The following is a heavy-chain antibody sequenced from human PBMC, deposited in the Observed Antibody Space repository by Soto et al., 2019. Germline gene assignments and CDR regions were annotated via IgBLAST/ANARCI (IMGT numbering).Heavy chain of an antibody. V-gene: IGHV1-18*04. J-gene: IGHJ5*02. CDR2: ISAYNGNT. CDR3: ARESPPRYCSSTSCYTEYSSSSNWFDP. Sequence: ASVKVSCKASGYTFTSYGISCVRQAPGQVLEWMGWISAYNGNTNYAQKLQGRVTMTTDTSTSTAYMELRSLRSDDTAVYYCARESPPRYCSSTSCYTEYSSSSNWFDPWGQGTLVTVSS. CDR1: GYTFTSYG. D-gene: IGHD2-2*02.